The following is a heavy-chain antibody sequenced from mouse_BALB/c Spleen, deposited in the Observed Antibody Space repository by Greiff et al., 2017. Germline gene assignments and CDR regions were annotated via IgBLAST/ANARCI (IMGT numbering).Heavy chain of an antibody. CDR1: GYTFTSYW. J-gene: IGHJ2*01. CDR2: IYPGDGDT. V-gene: IGHV1-87*01. D-gene: IGHD2-4*01. Sequence: VQLQQSGAELARPGASVKLSCKASGYTFTSYWMQWVKQRPGQGLEWIGAIYPGDGDTRYTQKFKGKATLTADKSSSTAYMQLSSLASEDCAVYYCARLGNYDYHFDYWGQGTTLTVAS. CDR3: ARLGNYDYHFDY.